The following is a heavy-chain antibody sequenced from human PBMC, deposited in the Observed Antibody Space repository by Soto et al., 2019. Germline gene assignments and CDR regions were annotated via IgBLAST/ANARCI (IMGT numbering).Heavy chain of an antibody. Sequence: SETLSLTCTVSGGSISSYYWSWIRQPPGKGLEWIGYIYYSGSTNYNPSLKSRVTISVDTSKNQFSLKLSSVTAADTAVYYCARKGYCSGGSCYPSGYFQHWGQGTLVTVSS. J-gene: IGHJ1*01. V-gene: IGHV4-59*01. CDR2: IYYSGST. CDR3: ARKGYCSGGSCYPSGYFQH. CDR1: GGSISSYY. D-gene: IGHD2-15*01.